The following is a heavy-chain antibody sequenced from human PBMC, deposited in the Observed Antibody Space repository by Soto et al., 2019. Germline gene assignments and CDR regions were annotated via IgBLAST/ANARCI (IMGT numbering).Heavy chain of an antibody. CDR1: GAFVTSYH. Sequence: EWMSLTCVVSGAFVTSYHWGWVRQFPGTCLEWIAYTADTGNTNYNPSLKSRVTISIDTPKNQLPRKLTSRTATDTAVYYLGRGMHTGFSHDFDLWGQGTLVTVSS. V-gene: IGHV4-59*02. CDR2: TADTGNT. CDR3: GRGMHTGFSHDFDL. D-gene: IGHD3-3*01. J-gene: IGHJ4*03.